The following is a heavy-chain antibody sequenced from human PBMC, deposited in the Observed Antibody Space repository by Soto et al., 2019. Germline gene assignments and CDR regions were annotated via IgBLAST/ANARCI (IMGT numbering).Heavy chain of an antibody. CDR3: ARGIGFSAQDY. Sequence: EMQLVESGGGLVQPGGSLRLSCAASGFLFSSNWMHWVRQAPGKGLVWVSRISGDLSSTDYADSVKGRFTISRDNAKNTLYLQMDSLRADDTAVYFCARGIGFSAQDYWGRGTLVTVSS. D-gene: IGHD6-13*01. CDR2: ISGDLSST. CDR1: GFLFSSNW. V-gene: IGHV3-74*01. J-gene: IGHJ4*02.